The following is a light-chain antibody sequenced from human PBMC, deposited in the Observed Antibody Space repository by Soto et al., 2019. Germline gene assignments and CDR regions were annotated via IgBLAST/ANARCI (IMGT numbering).Light chain of an antibody. CDR1: NSNIGASYD. CDR2: GNT. Sequence: QSVLTQPPSVSGAPGQRVTISCSGGNSNIGASYDVHWYKQIPGTAPKLVIYGNTNRPSGVPDRFSGAKSGTSAYLAITGLQAEDEADYYCQSFDNSLSGWVFGGGTKLTVL. J-gene: IGLJ3*02. V-gene: IGLV1-40*01. CDR3: QSFDNSLSGWV.